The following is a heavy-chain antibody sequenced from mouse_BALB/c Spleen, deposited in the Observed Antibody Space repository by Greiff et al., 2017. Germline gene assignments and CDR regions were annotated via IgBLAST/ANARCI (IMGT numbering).Heavy chain of an antibody. CDR2: INSDGGST. V-gene: IGHV5-2*01. Sequence: EVQVVESGGDLVKPGGSLKLSCAASGFTFSSYGMSWVRKTPEKRLELVAAINSDGGSTYYPDTMERRFIISRDNTKKTLYLQMSSLRSEDTALYYCARSAYSFMDYWGQGTSVTVSS. D-gene: IGHD2-10*01. J-gene: IGHJ4*01. CDR1: GFTFSSYG. CDR3: ARSAYSFMDY.